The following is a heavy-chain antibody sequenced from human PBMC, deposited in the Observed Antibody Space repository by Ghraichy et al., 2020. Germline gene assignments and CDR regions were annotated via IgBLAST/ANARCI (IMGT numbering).Heavy chain of an antibody. CDR2: ISYSGST. CDR3: ARGPNRFYFDY. Sequence: LETLSLTCTVSGGSINSYYWSWIRQPPGKGLEWIGYISYSGSTNYNPSLKSRVTISLDTSKNQFSLKLSSVTAVDTAVYYCARGPNRFYFDYWGQGTLVTVSS. D-gene: IGHD1-14*01. CDR1: GGSINSYY. J-gene: IGHJ4*02. V-gene: IGHV4-59*01.